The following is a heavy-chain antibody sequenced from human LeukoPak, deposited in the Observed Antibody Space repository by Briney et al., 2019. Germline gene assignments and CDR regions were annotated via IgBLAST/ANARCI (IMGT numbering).Heavy chain of an antibody. CDR3: ARELGYFYDSMDI. V-gene: IGHV3-74*03. CDR2: IKSAGSST. D-gene: IGHD7-27*01. CDR1: GFTFSSYW. J-gene: IGHJ6*02. Sequence: GGPLRLSCAASGFTFSSYWMHWVRQAPGKGVVWVSRIKSAGSSTKYTDSVKGPLTSSRDNAKNSLYLQKNSQRAENTAVYYSARELGYFYDSMDIWGQGTTVTVSS.